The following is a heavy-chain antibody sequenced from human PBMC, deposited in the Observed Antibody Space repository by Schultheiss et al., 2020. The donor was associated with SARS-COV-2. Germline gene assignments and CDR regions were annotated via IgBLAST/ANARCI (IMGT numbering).Heavy chain of an antibody. CDR2: IWFDGSKT. J-gene: IGHJ4*02. CDR3: TRYGDLGPFDS. V-gene: IGHV3-33*01. CDR1: GFTFSSYY. Sequence: GGSLRLSCEVSGFTFSSYYMHWVRQAPGKGLEWVAIIWFDGSKTYYADSVKGRFTISRDNFKETLFLQMNSLRVEDTAVYYCTRYGDLGPFDSWGQGTLVTVSS. D-gene: IGHD7-27*01.